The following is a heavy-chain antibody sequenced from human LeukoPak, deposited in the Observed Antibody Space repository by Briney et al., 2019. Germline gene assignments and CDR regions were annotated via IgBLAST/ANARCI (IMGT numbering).Heavy chain of an antibody. J-gene: IGHJ4*02. D-gene: IGHD3-10*01. CDR1: GFTFSSYA. CDR3: ARALVRGVIITEVGY. CDR2: ISYDGSNK. V-gene: IGHV3-30-3*01. Sequence: GRSLRLSCAASGFTFSSYAMHWVRQAPGKGLEWVAVISYDGSNKYYADSVKGRFTISRDNSKNTLYLQMNSLRAEDTAVYYCARALVRGVIITEVGYWGQGTLVTVSS.